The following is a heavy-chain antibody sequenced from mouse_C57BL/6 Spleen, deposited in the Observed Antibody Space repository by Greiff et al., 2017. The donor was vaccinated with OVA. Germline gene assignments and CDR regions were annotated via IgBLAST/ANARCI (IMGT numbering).Heavy chain of an antibody. CDR2: IDPETGGP. J-gene: IGHJ1*03. D-gene: IGHD3-1*01. CDR1: GYTFTDYE. Sequence: VQLQQSGAELVRPGASVTLSCKASGYTFTDYEMHWVKQTPVHGLEWIGAIDPETGGPAYNQKFKGKAILTADKSSSTAYMELRSLTSEDSAVYYCTRGRAGRYFDVWGTGTTVTVSS. V-gene: IGHV1-15*01. CDR3: TRGRAGRYFDV.